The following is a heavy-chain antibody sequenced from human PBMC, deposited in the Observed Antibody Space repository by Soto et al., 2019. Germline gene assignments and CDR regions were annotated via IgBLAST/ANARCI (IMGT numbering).Heavy chain of an antibody. D-gene: IGHD3-22*01. Sequence: EVQLLESGGDLVQPGESLRLSCAASGFTFSSYAMSWVRQAPGKGLEWVSTISGSGGSTFYADSVRGRFTISRDNSNNALYLQMNSLRADDTAVYYCLRKYYYDSSGYYEPIDAFDIWGQGTMVTVSS. J-gene: IGHJ3*02. CDR2: ISGSGGST. V-gene: IGHV3-23*01. CDR3: LRKYYYDSSGYYEPIDAFDI. CDR1: GFTFSSYA.